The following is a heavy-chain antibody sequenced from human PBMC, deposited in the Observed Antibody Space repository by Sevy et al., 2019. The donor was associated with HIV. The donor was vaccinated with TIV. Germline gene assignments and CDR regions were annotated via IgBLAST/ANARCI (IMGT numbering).Heavy chain of an antibody. Sequence: ASVKVSCKASGGTFSSYAISWVRQAPGQGLEWMGGTIPIFGTANYAQKFQGRVTITADESTSTAYMELSSLRSEDTAVYYCARSGYYDSSGYYHYYYYGMDVWGQGTTVTVSS. V-gene: IGHV1-69*13. D-gene: IGHD3-22*01. CDR1: GGTFSSYA. CDR3: ARSGYYDSSGYYHYYYYGMDV. CDR2: TIPIFGTA. J-gene: IGHJ6*02.